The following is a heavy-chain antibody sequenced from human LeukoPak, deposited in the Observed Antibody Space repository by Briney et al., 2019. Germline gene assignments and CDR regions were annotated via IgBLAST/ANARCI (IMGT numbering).Heavy chain of an antibody. J-gene: IGHJ4*02. D-gene: IGHD1-14*01. Sequence: PGGSLGLSCAASGFTFSNYWMHWVRHAPGKGLVWVSRIYTDGSSTNYADSVKGRFTISRDNAKNTLYLQMNSLRAEDTAVYYCARGASNRFDYWGQGTLVTVSS. CDR2: IYTDGSST. CDR1: GFTFSNYW. CDR3: ARGASNRFDY. V-gene: IGHV3-74*01.